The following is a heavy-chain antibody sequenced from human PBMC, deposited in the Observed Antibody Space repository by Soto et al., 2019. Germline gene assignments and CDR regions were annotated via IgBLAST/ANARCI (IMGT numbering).Heavy chain of an antibody. J-gene: IGHJ4*01. V-gene: IGHV3-21*01. CDR3: AREGFSHDNSYYFDY. CDR2: ISSRGSYK. CDR1: GFIFSTYS. D-gene: IGHD1-1*01. Sequence: EVQLVESGGGLVKPGGSLSLSCAASGFIFSTYSMNWVRQAPGKGLEWVSSISSRGSYKHYADSVKGRFTISRDNAKTSLYLQMNSLRAEDTAVYYCAREGFSHDNSYYFDYWGHGTLVTVSS.